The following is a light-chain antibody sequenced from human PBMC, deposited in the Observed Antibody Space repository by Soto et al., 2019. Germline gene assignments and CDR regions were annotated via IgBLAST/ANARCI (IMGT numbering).Light chain of an antibody. CDR1: QSVRSY. J-gene: IGKJ1*01. CDR3: QHYNSYGT. Sequence: DIQMTQSPSSLSASVGDTITITCRASQSVRSYLNWYQQKPGKAPDLLIYTTTSLQSEVPSRFSGSGSGTEFTLTISSVQPDDFASYYCQHYNSYGTFGQGTKVDIK. CDR2: TTT. V-gene: IGKV1-5*01.